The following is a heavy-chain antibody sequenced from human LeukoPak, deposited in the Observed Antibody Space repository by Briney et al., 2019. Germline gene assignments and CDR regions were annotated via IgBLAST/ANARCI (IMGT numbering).Heavy chain of an antibody. Sequence: SETLSLTCAVYGVSFSGYYWSWIRQPPGKGLEWIGEINHSGSTNYNPSLKSRVTISVDTSKNQFSLKLSSVTAADTAVYYCARGIPNYYDSSGYYSIWGQGTLVTVSS. V-gene: IGHV4-34*01. CDR3: ARGIPNYYDSSGYYSI. CDR1: GVSFSGYY. CDR2: INHSGST. J-gene: IGHJ4*02. D-gene: IGHD3-22*01.